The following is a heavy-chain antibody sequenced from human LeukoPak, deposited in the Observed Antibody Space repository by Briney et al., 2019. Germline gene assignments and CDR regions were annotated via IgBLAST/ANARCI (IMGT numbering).Heavy chain of an antibody. CDR2: INQSGST. D-gene: IGHD2-15*01. CDR1: GGSFSGHY. V-gene: IGHV4-34*01. Sequence: PSETLSLTCSVYGGSFSGHYWSWIRQPPGKGLEWIGEINQSGSTNYNPSLKSRVTISIDTSKNQFSLKMRSMTAADTAVYYCARGGGGTDYSIDYWGQGTLVTVSS. J-gene: IGHJ4*02. CDR3: ARGGGGTDYSIDY.